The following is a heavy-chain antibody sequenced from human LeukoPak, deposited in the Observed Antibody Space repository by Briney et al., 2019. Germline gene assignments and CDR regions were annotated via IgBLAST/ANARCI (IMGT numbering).Heavy chain of an antibody. CDR2: ISSDSNSI. Sequence: GGSLRLSCVASGLNFNSHTMKWVRQAPGKGLEWVSSISSDSNSIYHADSVKGRFTISRDNSKNTLYLQMNSLGAEDTAVYYCARGCTRISCTPWDWGQGTLVTVSS. D-gene: IGHD2-8*01. CDR1: GLNFNSHT. J-gene: IGHJ4*02. CDR3: ARGCTRISCTPWD. V-gene: IGHV3-21*01.